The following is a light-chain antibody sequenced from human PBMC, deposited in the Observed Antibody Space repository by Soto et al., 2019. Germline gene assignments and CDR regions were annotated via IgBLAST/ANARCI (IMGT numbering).Light chain of an antibody. Sequence: EIVLTQSPATLSLSPGERATLSSRASQSVSSYLAWYQQKPGQAPRLLIYDASNRATGIPARFSGSGSGTDFTLTISSREPEDFAVDYCQQRNNRLSFGGGTKVEIK. V-gene: IGKV3-11*01. CDR1: QSVSSY. J-gene: IGKJ4*02. CDR2: DAS. CDR3: QQRNNRLS.